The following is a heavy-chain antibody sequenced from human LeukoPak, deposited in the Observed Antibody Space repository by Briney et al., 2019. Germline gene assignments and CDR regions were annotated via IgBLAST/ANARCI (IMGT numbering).Heavy chain of an antibody. V-gene: IGHV1-2*02. CDR1: GYTFTSYG. Sequence: ASVKVSCKASGYTFTSYGISWVRQAPGQGLEWMGWINPNSGGTNYAQKFQGRVTMTRDTSISTAYMGLSRLRSDDTAVYYCARGFYGSGSYSPPYYYMDVWGKGTTVTISS. D-gene: IGHD3-10*01. CDR2: INPNSGGT. J-gene: IGHJ6*03. CDR3: ARGFYGSGSYSPPYYYMDV.